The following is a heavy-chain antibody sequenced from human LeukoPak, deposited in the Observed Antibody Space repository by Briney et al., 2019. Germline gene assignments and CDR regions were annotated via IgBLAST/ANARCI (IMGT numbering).Heavy chain of an antibody. CDR2: IRYDESNE. CDR1: GFIFSNYG. CDR3: ATMQWLEGVDWFDP. J-gene: IGHJ5*02. D-gene: IGHD6-19*01. Sequence: SGGSLRLSCAASGFIFSNYGMHWVRQAPGKGLEWVAFIRYDESNEFYADSVKGRFTISRDNSKNILFLQMNSLRAEDTAVYYCATMQWLEGVDWFDPWGQGTLVTVSS. V-gene: IGHV3-30*02.